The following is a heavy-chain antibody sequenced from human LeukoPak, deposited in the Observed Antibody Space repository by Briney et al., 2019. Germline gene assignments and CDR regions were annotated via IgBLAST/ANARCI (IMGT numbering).Heavy chain of an antibody. D-gene: IGHD3-10*01. CDR3: ARVDLPYYGSGSYDY. CDR1: GYTFTSYY. Sequence: ASVEVSCKASGYTFTSYYMHWVRQAPGQGLEWMGIINASGGSTSYAQKFQGRVTMTRDTSTSTVYMELSSLRSEDTAVYYCARVDLPYYGSGSYDYWGQGTLVTVSS. J-gene: IGHJ4*02. V-gene: IGHV1-46*01. CDR2: INASGGST.